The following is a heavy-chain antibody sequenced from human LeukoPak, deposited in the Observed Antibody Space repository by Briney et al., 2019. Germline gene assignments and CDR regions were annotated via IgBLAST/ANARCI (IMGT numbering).Heavy chain of an antibody. Sequence: SETLSLTCTVSGGSISSSSYYWSWIRQPPGKGLEWIGEINHSGSTNYNPSLKSRVTISVDTSKNQFSLKLSSVTAADTAVYYCARKPLAAAGKIDYWGQGTLVTVSS. J-gene: IGHJ4*02. V-gene: IGHV4-39*07. CDR1: GGSISSSSYY. D-gene: IGHD6-13*01. CDR2: INHSGST. CDR3: ARKPLAAAGKIDY.